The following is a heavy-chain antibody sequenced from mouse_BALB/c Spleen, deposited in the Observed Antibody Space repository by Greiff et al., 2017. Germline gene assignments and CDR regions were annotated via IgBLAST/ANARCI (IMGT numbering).Heavy chain of an antibody. J-gene: IGHJ3*01. CDR2: ISDSGST. CDR3: ANYYGRRAD. V-gene: IGHV3-2*02. D-gene: IGHD1-1*01. Sequence: VQLQQSGPGLVKPSQSLSLTCTVTGYSITSDYAWNWIRQFPGNNLGWLGYISDSGSTSYNPSPKSRSSLARDTSKSPFFLQLNSVTTEDTATSYCANYYGRRADWGQGTLVTVSA. CDR1: GYSITSDYA.